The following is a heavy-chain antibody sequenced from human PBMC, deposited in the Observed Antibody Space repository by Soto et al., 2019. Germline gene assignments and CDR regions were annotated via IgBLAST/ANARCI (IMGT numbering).Heavy chain of an antibody. D-gene: IGHD3-10*01. CDR2: IYRRGST. Sequence: TRSLTCVVSGGSIRRLVFSWTWFRRPPGQGLESVGYIYRRGSTYYNPSLKSPVSISLDKSKNQFSLNLTSVTAAATAVYYWARGKTNYFFDLWGQGHLVT. J-gene: IGHJ4*02. V-gene: IGHV4-30-2*01. CDR3: ARGKTNYFFDL. CDR1: GGSIRRLVFS.